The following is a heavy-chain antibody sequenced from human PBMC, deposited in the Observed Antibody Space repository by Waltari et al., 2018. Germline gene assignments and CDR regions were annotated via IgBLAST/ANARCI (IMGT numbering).Heavy chain of an antibody. J-gene: IGHJ5*02. CDR2: IWYDGSNK. V-gene: IGHV3-33*01. CDR3: ARGRVVVVPAVDNWFDP. D-gene: IGHD2-2*01. CDR1: G. Sequence: GMHWVRQAPGKGLEWVAVIWYDGSNKYYADSVKGRFTISRDNSKNTLYLQMNSLRAEDTAVYYCARGRVVVVPAVDNWFDPWGQGTLVTVSS.